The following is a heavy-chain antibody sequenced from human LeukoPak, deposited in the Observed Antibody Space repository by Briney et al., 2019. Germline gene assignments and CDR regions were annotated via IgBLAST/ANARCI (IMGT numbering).Heavy chain of an antibody. J-gene: IGHJ4*02. CDR2: ISAYNGNT. D-gene: IGHD3-10*01. V-gene: IGHV1-18*01. CDR1: GYTFTSYG. CDR3: ARATMVRGVIIGNDDY. Sequence: ASVKVSCKASGYTFTSYGISWVRQAPGQGLEWMGWISAYNGNTNYAQKLQGRVTMTTDTSTSTAYMELRSLRSDDTAVYYCARATMVRGVIIGNDDYWGQGTLVTVSS.